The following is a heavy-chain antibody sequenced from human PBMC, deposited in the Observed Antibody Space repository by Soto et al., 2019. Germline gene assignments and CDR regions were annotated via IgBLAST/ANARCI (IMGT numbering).Heavy chain of an antibody. D-gene: IGHD3-10*01. J-gene: IGHJ5*02. Sequence: SETLSLTCTVSGGSISPYCWSWIRQTPGKGLEWIGYIYYSGSTNYNPSLKSRVTISVDTSKNQFSLKLSSVTAADTAVYYCARDQDGSGSSWGQGTLVTVSS. V-gene: IGHV4-59*01. CDR3: ARDQDGSGSS. CDR2: IYYSGST. CDR1: GGSISPYC.